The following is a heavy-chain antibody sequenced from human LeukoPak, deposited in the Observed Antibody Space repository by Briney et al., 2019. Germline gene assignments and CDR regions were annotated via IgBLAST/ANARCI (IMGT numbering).Heavy chain of an antibody. D-gene: IGHD2-15*01. CDR2: IYYSGST. CDR3: ARSRGRGVFDY. Sequence: SETLSLTCAVYGGSFSGYYWSWIRQPPGKGLEWIGYIYYSGSTNYNPSLKSRVTISVDTSKNQFSLKLSSVTAADTAVYYCARSRGRGVFDYWGQGTLVTVSS. CDR1: GGSFSGYY. V-gene: IGHV4-59*01. J-gene: IGHJ4*02.